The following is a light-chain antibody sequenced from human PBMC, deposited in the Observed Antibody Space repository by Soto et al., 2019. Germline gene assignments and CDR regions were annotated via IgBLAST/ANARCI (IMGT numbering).Light chain of an antibody. Sequence: EIVLTQSPGTLSLSPGERATLSCRASQSVSSSYLAWYQQKPGQAPRLLVYGSYHRATGIADRFSGSGSGTDFTLTISRLEPADFAVYYCQYYGSSSTFGQGTKVDIK. V-gene: IGKV3-20*01. CDR2: GSY. J-gene: IGKJ1*01. CDR3: QYYGSSST. CDR1: QSVSSSY.